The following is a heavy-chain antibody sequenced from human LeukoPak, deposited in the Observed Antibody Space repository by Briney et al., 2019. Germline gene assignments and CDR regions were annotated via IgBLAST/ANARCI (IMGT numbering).Heavy chain of an antibody. V-gene: IGHV3-7*01. D-gene: IGHD4-17*01. Sequence: GGSLRLSCEASGFTFRIYWMTWVRQAPGRGLEWVANTKQDGSEKYYVDSVKGRFTISRDNAKNSLYLQMNSLRAEDTAVYYCARDQDSSDSSYYYYYYMDVWGKGTTVTVSS. CDR1: GFTFRIYW. J-gene: IGHJ6*03. CDR2: TKQDGSEK. CDR3: ARDQDSSDSSYYYYYYMDV.